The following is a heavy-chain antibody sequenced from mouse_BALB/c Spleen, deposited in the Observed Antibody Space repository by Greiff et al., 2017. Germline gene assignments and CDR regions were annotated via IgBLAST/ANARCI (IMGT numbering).Heavy chain of an antibody. V-gene: IGHV1-5*01. J-gene: IGHJ3*01. CDR3: TREGALGSSNWFAY. CDR2: IYPGNSDT. CDR1: GYSFTSYW. Sequence: EVQLQQSGTVLARPGASVKMSCKASGYSFTSYWMHWVKQRPGQGLEWIGAIYPGNSDTSYNQKFKGKAKLTAVTSASTAYMELSSLTNEDSAVYYCTREGALGSSNWFAYWGQGTLVTVSA. D-gene: IGHD4-1*01.